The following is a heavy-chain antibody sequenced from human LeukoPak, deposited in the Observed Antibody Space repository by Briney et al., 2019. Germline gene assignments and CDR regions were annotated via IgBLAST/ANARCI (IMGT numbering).Heavy chain of an antibody. Sequence: GGSLRLSCAASGFTFSSYSMNWVRQAPGKGLEWVSAISGSGGSTYYADSVKGRFTISRDNSKNTLYLQMNRLRAEDTAVYYCAKEAHGSGSYYRYWGQGTLVTVSS. V-gene: IGHV3-23*01. D-gene: IGHD3-10*01. CDR3: AKEAHGSGSYYRY. CDR1: GFTFSSYS. J-gene: IGHJ4*02. CDR2: ISGSGGST.